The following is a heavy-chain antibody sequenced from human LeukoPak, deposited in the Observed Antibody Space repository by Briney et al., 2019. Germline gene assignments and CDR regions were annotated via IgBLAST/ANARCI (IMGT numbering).Heavy chain of an antibody. CDR2: IIPIFGTA. CDR3: ARRVGGPMDV. CDR1: GGTFSSYA. J-gene: IGHJ6*02. Sequence: ASVKVSCKASGGTFSSYAISWVRQAPGQGLEWMGGIIPIFGTANYAQKFQGRVTITADESTSTAYMELSSLRSGDTAVYYCARRVGGPMDVWGQGTTVTVSS. V-gene: IGHV1-69*13. D-gene: IGHD2-15*01.